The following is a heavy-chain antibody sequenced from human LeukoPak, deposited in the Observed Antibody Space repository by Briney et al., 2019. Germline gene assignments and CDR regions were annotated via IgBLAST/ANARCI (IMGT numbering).Heavy chain of an antibody. CDR2: IYSGGST. D-gene: IGHD2-15*01. V-gene: IGHV3-66*01. Sequence: PGGSLRLSCAASGFTFSSYAMSWVRQAPGKGLEWVSVIYSGGSTYYADSVKGRFTISRDNSKNTLYLQMNSLRAEDTAVYYCARTCSGGSCYPNYYYYGMDVWGQGTTVTVSS. J-gene: IGHJ6*02. CDR1: GFTFSSYA. CDR3: ARTCSGGSCYPNYYYYGMDV.